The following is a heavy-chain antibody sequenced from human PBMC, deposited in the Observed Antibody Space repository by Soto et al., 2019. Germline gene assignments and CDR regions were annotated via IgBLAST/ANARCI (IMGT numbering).Heavy chain of an antibody. CDR1: GGSISSGYY. CDR3: ARVPTYYQDSIGYQPFHP. Sequence: SETLSLTCTVSGGSISSGYYWTWIRQHPGKGLEWIGYIYYSGSTLYNPSLKSRAAISVDISKSLFSLKLTSVTAADTAVYYCARVPTYYQDSIGYQPFHPWGQGTLVTVSS. D-gene: IGHD3-22*01. CDR2: IYYSGST. V-gene: IGHV4-31*03. J-gene: IGHJ5*02.